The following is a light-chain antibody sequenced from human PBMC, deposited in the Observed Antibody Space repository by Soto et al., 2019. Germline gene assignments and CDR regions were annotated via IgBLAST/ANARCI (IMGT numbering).Light chain of an antibody. J-gene: IGLJ1*01. CDR1: SSDVGGYKY. V-gene: IGLV2-14*01. CDR3: SSYTSTSTLYV. Sequence: QSALTQPASVSGSPGQSITISCTGTSSDVGGYKYVSWYQQHPGKAPKLMIYEVSSRPSGVSNRFSGSKSGNTASLTISGLQAEDEGDYYCSSYTSTSTLYVFGSGTKLTV. CDR2: EVS.